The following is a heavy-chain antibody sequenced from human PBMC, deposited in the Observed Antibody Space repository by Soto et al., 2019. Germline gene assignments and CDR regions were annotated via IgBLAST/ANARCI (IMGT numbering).Heavy chain of an antibody. CDR3: AISSGLKVTGPDY. V-gene: IGHV3-23*01. J-gene: IGHJ4*02. CDR1: GFIFRTYS. CDR2: ISGSGGTT. D-gene: IGHD2-21*02. Sequence: GWSLGLSCAASGFIFRTYSMNWVRQAPGKGLEWVSAISGSGGTTYYADSVKGRLTISRDISKNTLYLQVNSLRAEDTAIYYCAISSGLKVTGPDYWVQGTLVIVSS.